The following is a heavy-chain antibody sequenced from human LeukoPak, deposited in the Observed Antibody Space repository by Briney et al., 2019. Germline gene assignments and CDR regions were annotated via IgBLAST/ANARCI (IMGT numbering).Heavy chain of an antibody. J-gene: IGHJ4*02. V-gene: IGHV1-69*04. D-gene: IGHD5-18*01. CDR2: IIPILGIA. CDR3: ARVGAIQLDYIG. Sequence: SVKVSCKASGGTFSSYAISWVRQAPGQGLEWMGRIIPILGIANYAQKFQGRVTITADKSTSTAYMELSSLRSEDTAVYYCARVGAIQLDYIGWGQGTLVTVSS. CDR1: GGTFSSYA.